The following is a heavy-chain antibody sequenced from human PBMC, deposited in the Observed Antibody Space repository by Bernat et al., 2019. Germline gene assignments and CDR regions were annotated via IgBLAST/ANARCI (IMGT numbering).Heavy chain of an antibody. Sequence: QVQLVESGGGVVQPGRSLRLSCAASGFTFSSYGMHWVRQAPGKGLEWVAVISYDGSNKYYADSVKGRFTISRDNSKNTLYLQMNSLRADDTAIYYCARTFDTYYMDVWGKGTTVTVSS. CDR1: GFTFSSYG. CDR3: ARTFDTYYMDV. CDR2: ISYDGSNK. V-gene: IGHV3-30*03. J-gene: IGHJ6*03.